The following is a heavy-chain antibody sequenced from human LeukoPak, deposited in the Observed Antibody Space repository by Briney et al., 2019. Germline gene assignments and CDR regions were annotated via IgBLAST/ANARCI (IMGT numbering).Heavy chain of an antibody. CDR3: ARDFGNSGDY. CDR1: GFTFSDYS. Sequence: GGSLRLSCAASGFTFSDYSMIWIRQAPGKGLEWLSYITSSGSYINYADSLKGRFTISSDNAKNSVYLQMNSLRAEDTAVYYCARDFGNSGDYWGQGTLVTVST. J-gene: IGHJ4*02. CDR2: ITSSGSYI. D-gene: IGHD4-23*01. V-gene: IGHV3-11*06.